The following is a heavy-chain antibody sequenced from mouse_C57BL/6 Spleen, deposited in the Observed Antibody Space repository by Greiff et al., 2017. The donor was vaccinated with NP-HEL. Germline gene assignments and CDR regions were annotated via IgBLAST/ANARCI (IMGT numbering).Heavy chain of an antibody. CDR3: ARSGQLRLPYAMDY. Sequence: QVQLQQSGAELVKPGASVKMSCKASGYTFTSYWITWVKQRPGQGLEWIGDIYPGSGSTNYNEKFKSKATLTVDTSSSTAYMQLSSLTSEDSAVYYCARSGQLRLPYAMDYWGQGTSVTVSS. V-gene: IGHV1-55*01. D-gene: IGHD3-2*02. CDR2: IYPGSGST. CDR1: GYTFTSYW. J-gene: IGHJ4*01.